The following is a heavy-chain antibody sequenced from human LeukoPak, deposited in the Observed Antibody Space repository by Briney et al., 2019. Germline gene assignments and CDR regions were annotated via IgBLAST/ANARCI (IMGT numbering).Heavy chain of an antibody. Sequence: SETLSLTCAVSGYSISSGYYWGWIRQPPGKGLEWIGSIHHSGSTNYNPSLKSRVTISVDTSKNQFSLKLSSVTAADTAVYYCARVIAARIYYYYYYMDVWGKGTTVTVSS. V-gene: IGHV4-38-2*01. CDR3: ARVIAARIYYYYYYMDV. J-gene: IGHJ6*03. CDR2: IHHSGST. D-gene: IGHD6-6*01. CDR1: GYSISSGYY.